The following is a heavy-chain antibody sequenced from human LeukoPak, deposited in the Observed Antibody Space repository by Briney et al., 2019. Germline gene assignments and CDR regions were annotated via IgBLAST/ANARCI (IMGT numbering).Heavy chain of an antibody. CDR1: GYTFTSYD. V-gene: IGHV1-8*03. J-gene: IGHJ5*02. D-gene: IGHD6-19*01. CDR2: MNPNSGNT. CDR3: ARRGSGWYGNWFDP. Sequence: GASVKVSCKASGYTFTSYDINWVRQATGQGLEWMGWMNPNSGNTGYAQKFQGRVTITRNTSISTAYMELSSLRSEDTAVYYCARRGSGWYGNWFDPWGQGTLVTVSS.